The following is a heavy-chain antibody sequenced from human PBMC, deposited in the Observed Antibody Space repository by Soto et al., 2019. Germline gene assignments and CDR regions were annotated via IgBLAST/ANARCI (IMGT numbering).Heavy chain of an antibody. D-gene: IGHD2-21*02. V-gene: IGHV4-4*02. CDR3: APRGCDSIFGSLDY. CDR2: IYYRGST. J-gene: IGHJ4*02. Sequence: QVQLQESGPGLVKPSGTLSLTCAVSGGSVSSGDWCWSWVRQSPGKGLEWIGEIYYRGSTTYNPSHKSRVTMSADTSEIQFAVRLSSVTAADTAVYYCAPRGCDSIFGSLDYWGQGTLVTVSS. CDR1: GGSVSSGDW.